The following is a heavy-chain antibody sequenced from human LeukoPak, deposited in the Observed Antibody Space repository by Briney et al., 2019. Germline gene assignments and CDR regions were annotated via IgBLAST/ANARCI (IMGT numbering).Heavy chain of an antibody. J-gene: IGHJ5*02. CDR3: ARVFYYGSGSHHPRWFDP. CDR2: INPNSGGT. D-gene: IGHD3-10*01. V-gene: IGHV1-2*02. CDR1: GYTFTGYY. Sequence: ASVKVSCKASGYTFTGYYMHWVRQAPGQGLEWMGWINPNSGGTNYAQKFQGRVTMTRDTSISTAYMELSRLRSDDTAVYYCARVFYYGSGSHHPRWFDPWGQGTLVTVSS.